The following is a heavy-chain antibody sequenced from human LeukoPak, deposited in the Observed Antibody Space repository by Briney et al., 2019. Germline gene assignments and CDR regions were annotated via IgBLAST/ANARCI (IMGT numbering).Heavy chain of an antibody. Sequence: SETLSLTCTVSGGSIISYCWSWIRQPPGKGLEWIGDIHYSGNTNFSPSLESRVTMSVDTSKNQFSLKVNSVTAADTAVYYCARAGGYSYGYADYWGQGTLVTVSS. CDR1: GGSIISYC. CDR2: IHYSGNT. D-gene: IGHD5-18*01. V-gene: IGHV4-59*08. CDR3: ARAGGYSYGYADY. J-gene: IGHJ4*02.